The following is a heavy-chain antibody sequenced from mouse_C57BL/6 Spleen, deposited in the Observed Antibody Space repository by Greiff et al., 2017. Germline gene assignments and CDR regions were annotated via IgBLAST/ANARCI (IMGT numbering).Heavy chain of an antibody. V-gene: IGHV1-85*01. CDR2: IYPRDGST. CDR3: ANYGRGHYFDY. D-gene: IGHD1-1*01. J-gene: IGHJ2*01. CDR1: GYTFTSYD. Sequence: QVQLKQSGPELVKPGASVKLSCKASGYTFTSYDINWVKQRPGQGLEWIGWIYPRDGSTKYNEKFKGKATLTVDTSSSTAYMELHSLTSEDSAVYFCANYGRGHYFDYWGQGTTLTVSS.